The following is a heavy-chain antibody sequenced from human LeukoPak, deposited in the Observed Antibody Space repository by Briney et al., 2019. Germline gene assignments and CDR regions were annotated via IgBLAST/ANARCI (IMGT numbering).Heavy chain of an antibody. V-gene: IGHV4-34*01. Sequence: SETLSLTCAVYGGSFSGYYWSWIRQPPGKGLEWIGEINHSGSTNYNPSLKTRVTISVDTSKNQFSLKLSSVTAADTAVYYCARPSGSGWYFDYWGQGTLVTVSS. CDR1: GGSFSGYY. J-gene: IGHJ4*02. CDR2: INHSGST. D-gene: IGHD6-19*01. CDR3: ARPSGSGWYFDY.